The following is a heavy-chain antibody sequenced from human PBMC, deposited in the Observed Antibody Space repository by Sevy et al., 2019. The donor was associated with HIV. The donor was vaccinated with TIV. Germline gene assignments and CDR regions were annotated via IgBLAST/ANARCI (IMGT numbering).Heavy chain of an antibody. CDR3: AKNRPPGGSYFSRHAMDV. CDR2: ISYDGNYR. D-gene: IGHD3-16*01. J-gene: IGHJ6*02. Sequence: GGSLRLSCAASGFTFSTYDIHWVRQAPGKGLEWVAIISYDGNYREYADSMRGRFSMSRDNSKNTVYLQMNGLSIEDTAVYYCAKNRPPGGSYFSRHAMDVWGRGTTVTVSS. CDR1: GFTFSTYD. V-gene: IGHV3-30*18.